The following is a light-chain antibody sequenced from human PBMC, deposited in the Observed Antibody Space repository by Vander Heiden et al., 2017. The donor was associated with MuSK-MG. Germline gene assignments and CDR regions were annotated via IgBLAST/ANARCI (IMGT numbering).Light chain of an antibody. CDR2: DVS. J-gene: IGLJ1*01. Sequence: QSVLTQPASVSGSPGQSITISCSGTSRNIGGYDYVSWYQPSPGKAPKLIIYDVSNRPSGVSDRFSGSKSGNTASLTISGLHVDDEADYYCASYTTTSALYVFGSGTKVTVL. CDR3: ASYTTTSALYV. V-gene: IGLV2-14*01. CDR1: SRNIGGYDY.